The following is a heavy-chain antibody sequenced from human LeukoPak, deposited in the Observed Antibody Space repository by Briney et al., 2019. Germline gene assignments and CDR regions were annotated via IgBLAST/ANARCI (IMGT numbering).Heavy chain of an antibody. J-gene: IGHJ6*02. CDR2: ISGSGGST. V-gene: IGHV3-23*01. CDR1: GFTFSSYA. Sequence: PGGSLRLSCAASGFTFSSYAMSWVRQAPGKGLEWVSAISGSGGSTYYADSVKGRSTISRDNSKNTLYLQMNSLRAEDTAVYYCANALGGFGELLYYGMDVWGQGTTVTVSS. CDR3: ANALGGFGELLYYGMDV. D-gene: IGHD3-10*01.